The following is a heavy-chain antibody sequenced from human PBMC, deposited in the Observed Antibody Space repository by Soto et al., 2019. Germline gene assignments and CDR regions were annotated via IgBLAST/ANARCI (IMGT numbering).Heavy chain of an antibody. CDR3: TLSPSYSSSWTPGYGMVV. CDR2: IIPIFGTA. J-gene: IGHJ6*02. D-gene: IGHD6-13*01. V-gene: IGHV1-69*06. Sequence: QVQLVQSGAEVKKPGSSVKVSCKASGGTFSSYAISWVRQAPGQGLEWMGGIIPIFGTANYAQKFQGRVTITADKSTFSAYLELRSLRSEYTAVYYCTLSPSYSSSWTPGYGMVVWGQGTTVTVSS. CDR1: GGTFSSYA.